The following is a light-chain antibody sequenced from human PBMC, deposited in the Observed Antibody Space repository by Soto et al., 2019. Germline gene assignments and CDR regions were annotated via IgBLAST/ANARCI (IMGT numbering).Light chain of an antibody. V-gene: IGLV1-40*01. CDR2: GNN. CDR3: QSYDTSLSGVV. CDR1: SSNIGTIYD. J-gene: IGLJ2*01. Sequence: QPVLTQPPSVSGAPGQRVTISCTGSSSNIGTIYDVHWYQQLPGTAPKLLIYGNNNRPSGVPDRFSGSKSGASASLAITGLQPEDEADYYCQSYDTSLSGVVFGGGTKLTVL.